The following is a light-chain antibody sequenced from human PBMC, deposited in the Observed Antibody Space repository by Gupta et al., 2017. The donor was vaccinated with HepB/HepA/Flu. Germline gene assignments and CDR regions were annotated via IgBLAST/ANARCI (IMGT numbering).Light chain of an antibody. CDR3: QQRSYWPIT. Sequence: EIVLTQSPATLCLSPGERATLSCRASQSISSLLAWYQQKPGQAPRLLISDASSRAAGIPARFSGSGSGTDFTLTISSLEPEDFAVYYCQQRSYWPITFGRGTKVEI. V-gene: IGKV3-11*01. CDR2: DAS. CDR1: QSISSL. J-gene: IGKJ4*01.